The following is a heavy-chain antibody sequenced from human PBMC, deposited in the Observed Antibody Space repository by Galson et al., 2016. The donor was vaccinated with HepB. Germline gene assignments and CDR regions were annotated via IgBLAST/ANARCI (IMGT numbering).Heavy chain of an antibody. CDR1: GFTFSGYS. CDR2: ITSSSSTI. J-gene: IGHJ4*02. CDR3: ARESYYGGNSLDQYYFDY. V-gene: IGHV3-48*02. Sequence: SLRLSCAVSGFTFSGYSMDWVRQAPGKGLEWVSYITSSSSTIYYADSVKGRFTISRDNAKNSLYLQMNSLRDEDTAVYYCARESYYGGNSLDQYYFDYWGQGTLATVSS. D-gene: IGHD4-23*01.